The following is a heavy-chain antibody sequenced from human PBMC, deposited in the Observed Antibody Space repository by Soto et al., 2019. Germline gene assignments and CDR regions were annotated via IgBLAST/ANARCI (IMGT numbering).Heavy chain of an antibody. Sequence: QITLKESGPTLVKPTQTLTLTCTFSGFSLSTSGVGVGWIRQPPGKALEWLALIYWNDDKRYSPSLKSRLTNTKDTSKNLVVLTMTNMDPVDTATYYCAHFRYGYGHPYCDYWGQGTLVTVSS. J-gene: IGHJ4*02. D-gene: IGHD5-18*01. CDR2: IYWNDDK. CDR3: AHFRYGYGHPYCDY. CDR1: GFSLSTSGVG. V-gene: IGHV2-5*01.